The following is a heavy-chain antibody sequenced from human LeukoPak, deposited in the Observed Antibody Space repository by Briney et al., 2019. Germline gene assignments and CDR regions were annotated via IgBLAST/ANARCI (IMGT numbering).Heavy chain of an antibody. CDR1: GFTFSNAW. D-gene: IGHD6-19*01. CDR2: IKGKPDGGTI. CDR3: TTLSIVVAGN. V-gene: IGHV3-15*01. J-gene: IGHJ4*02. Sequence: GGSLRLSCAASGFTFSNAWMNWVRQAPGKGLECVARIKGKPDGGTIDYAAPVKGRFTISRGDSKNTLYLQMNSLKSEDTAVYYCTTLSIVVAGNWGQGTLVTVSS.